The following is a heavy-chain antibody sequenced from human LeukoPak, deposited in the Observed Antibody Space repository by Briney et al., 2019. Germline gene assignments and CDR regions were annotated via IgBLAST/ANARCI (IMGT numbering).Heavy chain of an antibody. V-gene: IGHV1-2*02. CDR2: INPNSGGT. CDR1: GYTFTGYY. CDR3: ARDRGDYGDYLEFHH. D-gene: IGHD4-17*01. Sequence: ASVKVSCKASGYTFTGYYMHWVRQAPGQGLEWMGWINPNSGGTNYAQKFQGRVTMTRDTSISPAYMELSRLRSDDTAVYYCARDRGDYGDYLEFHHWGQGTLVSVSS. J-gene: IGHJ4*02.